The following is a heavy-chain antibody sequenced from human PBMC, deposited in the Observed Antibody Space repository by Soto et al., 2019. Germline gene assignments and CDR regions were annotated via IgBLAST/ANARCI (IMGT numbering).Heavy chain of an antibody. J-gene: IGHJ6*02. V-gene: IGHV1-18*01. CDR2: ISAYNGNT. CDR1: GGTFSTYT. D-gene: IGHD6-19*01. Sequence: ASVKVSCKASGGTFSTYTISWVRQAPGQGLEWMGWISAYNGNTNYAQKLQGRVTMTTDTSTSTAYMELRSLRSDDTAVYYCARGPWYSSGWYAPPYYYYYGMDVWGQGTTVTVSS. CDR3: ARGPWYSSGWYAPPYYYYYGMDV.